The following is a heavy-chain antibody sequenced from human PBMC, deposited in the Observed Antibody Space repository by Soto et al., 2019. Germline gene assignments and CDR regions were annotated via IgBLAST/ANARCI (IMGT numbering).Heavy chain of an antibody. J-gene: IGHJ3*02. CDR1: GHSISSGYY. Sequence: PSETLSLTCAVSGHSISSGYYWGWIRQPPGKGLEWIGNMYHNGNTHYNPSLKSRVTISLRTSKNQFSLKLSSVTAADTAVYYCARGADIMATTGDAFDIWGQGTMVTVSS. D-gene: IGHD5-12*01. CDR2: MYHNGNT. V-gene: IGHV4-38-2*01. CDR3: ARGADIMATTGDAFDI.